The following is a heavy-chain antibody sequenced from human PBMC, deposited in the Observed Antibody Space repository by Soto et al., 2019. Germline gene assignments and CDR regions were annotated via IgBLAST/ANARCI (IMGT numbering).Heavy chain of an antibody. CDR2: IDYNGVT. D-gene: IGHD2-15*01. J-gene: IGHJ4*02. V-gene: IGHV4-39*01. Sequence: SETLSLTCTASGCSIYRSGYYWGWIGQPPGMGLEAIRNIDYNGVTYSNPSLKSRVTISRDTSKNQFSMKLTSVTAADTDLYYCGNVLVGATGYTVSDSWGPGTLVTVSS. CDR1: GCSIYRSGYY. CDR3: GNVLVGATGYTVSDS.